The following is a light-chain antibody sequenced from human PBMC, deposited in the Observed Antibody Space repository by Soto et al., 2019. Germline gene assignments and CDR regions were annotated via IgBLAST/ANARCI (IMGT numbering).Light chain of an antibody. CDR2: GAS. V-gene: IGKV3-20*01. CDR3: QQYGSSPPDT. Sequence: EIVLTQSPGTLSLSPGERATLSCRARQSVSSSYLAWYQQKPGQAPTLLIYGASSRATGIPDRFSGSGSGTDFTLTISRLEPEDFAVYYCQQYGSSPPDTFGQGTKLEIK. J-gene: IGKJ2*01. CDR1: QSVSSSY.